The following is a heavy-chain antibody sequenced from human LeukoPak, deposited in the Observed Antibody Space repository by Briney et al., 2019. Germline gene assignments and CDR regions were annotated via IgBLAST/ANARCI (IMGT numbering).Heavy chain of an antibody. CDR2: IRYDGSNK. D-gene: IGHD3-22*01. CDR1: GFTFSSYG. J-gene: IGHJ6*03. V-gene: IGHV3-30*02. Sequence: PGGSLRLSCAASGFTFSSYGMHWVRQAPGKGLEWVAFIRYDGSNKYYVGSVKGRFTISRDNSKNTLYLQMNSLRAEDTAVYYCARSHYYDIVLYYYYMDVWGKGTTVTISS. CDR3: ARSHYYDIVLYYYYMDV.